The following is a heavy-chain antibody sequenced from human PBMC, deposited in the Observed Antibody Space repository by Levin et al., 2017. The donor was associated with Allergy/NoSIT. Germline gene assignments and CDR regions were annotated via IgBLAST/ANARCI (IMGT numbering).Heavy chain of an antibody. Sequence: SETLSLTCAVYGGSLGGYYWTWIRQSPGRGLEWIGEIHNSGGTNYNPSLKSRATISLDTSKNQFSLKLPSVTAADTAVYYCARRVRYYDDVWGSYRYNWFDPWGQGTLATVSS. CDR3: ARRVRYYDDVWGSYRYNWFDP. D-gene: IGHD3-16*02. CDR1: GGSLGGYY. J-gene: IGHJ5*02. CDR2: IHNSGGT. V-gene: IGHV4-34*01.